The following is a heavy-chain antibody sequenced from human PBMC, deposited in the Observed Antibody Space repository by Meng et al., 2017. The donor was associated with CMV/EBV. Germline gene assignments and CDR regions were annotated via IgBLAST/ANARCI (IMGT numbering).Heavy chain of an antibody. V-gene: IGHV3-30*18. J-gene: IGHJ4*02. CDR1: FTFSGYG. CDR2: ISYDGSNK. CDR3: AKSGYYYDSSGYYPDY. D-gene: IGHD3-22*01. Sequence: FTFSGYGMHWVRQATGKGLEWVAVISYDGSNKYYADSVKGRFTISRDNSKNTLYLQMNSLRAEDTAVYYCAKSGYYYDSSGYYPDYWGQGTLVTVSS.